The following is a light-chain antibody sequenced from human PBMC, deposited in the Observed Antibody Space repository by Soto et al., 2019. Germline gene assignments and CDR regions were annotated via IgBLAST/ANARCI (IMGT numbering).Light chain of an antibody. Sequence: QSVLTQPASVSGSPGQSITISCTGTSSDVGGYNYVSWYQQHPGKAPKLMIYEVSNRPSGVSNRFSGSKSGNTASLTISGLQAEDEADYHCSSNTNNNTVYVFGTGTKVTVL. J-gene: IGLJ1*01. CDR3: SSNTNNNTVYV. V-gene: IGLV2-14*01. CDR1: SSDVGGYNY. CDR2: EVS.